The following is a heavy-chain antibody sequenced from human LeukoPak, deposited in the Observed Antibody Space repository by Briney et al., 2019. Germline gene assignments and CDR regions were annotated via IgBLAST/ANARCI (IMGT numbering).Heavy chain of an antibody. D-gene: IGHD2-21*02. Sequence: GGSLRLSCAASGFTFSSYAMHWVRQAPGKGLEWVAVISYDGSNKYYADSVKGRFTISRDNSKNTLYLQMNSLRAEDTAVYYCARDLGDSADYWGQGTLVTVSS. CDR1: GFTFSSYA. J-gene: IGHJ4*02. CDR3: ARDLGDSADY. V-gene: IGHV3-30-3*01. CDR2: ISYDGSNK.